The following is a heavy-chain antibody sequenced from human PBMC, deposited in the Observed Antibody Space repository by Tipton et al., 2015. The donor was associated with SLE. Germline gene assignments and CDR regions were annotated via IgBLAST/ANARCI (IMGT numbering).Heavy chain of an antibody. D-gene: IGHD3-16*01. CDR2: IKEDGSEK. CDR3: VGGGENDY. CDR1: GFTVSSYY. J-gene: IGHJ4*02. Sequence: SLRLSCAASGFTVSSYYMSWVRQAPGKGLEWVATIKEDGSEKYYVDSVKGRFTISRDNAKNSLYLQLNSLRDDDTAVYYCVGGGENDYWGQGTLV. V-gene: IGHV3-7*01.